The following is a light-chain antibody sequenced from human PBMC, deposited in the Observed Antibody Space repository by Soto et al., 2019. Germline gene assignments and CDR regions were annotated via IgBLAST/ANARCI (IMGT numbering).Light chain of an antibody. J-gene: IGKJ3*01. CDR2: GAS. V-gene: IGKV3-20*01. CDR1: QSVSSN. Sequence: ERVMTQSPATLSVSPGERATLSGRASQSVSSNLAWYQQKPGQAPRLLIYGASNRATGIPDRFSGSGSGTDFTLTISRLEPEDFAVYYCQQHGTSPFTFGPGTKVDIK. CDR3: QQHGTSPFT.